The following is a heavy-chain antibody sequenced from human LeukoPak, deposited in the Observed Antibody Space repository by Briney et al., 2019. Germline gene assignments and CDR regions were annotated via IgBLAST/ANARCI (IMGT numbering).Heavy chain of an antibody. Sequence: GGSLRLSCAVSGFTFSDYWMSWVRQAPGKGLEWVANIKQDGSVKYYVDSVKGRFTISRDNAKNSLYLQVNSLRVEDTAIYYCARVGEYCSGVSCSSGWFDPWGQGTLVTVSS. CDR3: ARVGEYCSGVSCSSGWFDP. J-gene: IGHJ5*02. CDR1: GFTFSDYW. D-gene: IGHD2-15*01. V-gene: IGHV3-7*03. CDR2: IKQDGSVK.